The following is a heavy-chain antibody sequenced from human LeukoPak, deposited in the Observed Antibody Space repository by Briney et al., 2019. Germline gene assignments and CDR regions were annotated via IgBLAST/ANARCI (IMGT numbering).Heavy chain of an antibody. V-gene: IGHV1-3*01. CDR2: INAGNGNI. CDR1: GHTSTTYA. J-gene: IGHJ4*02. CDR3: ARSGRGAFGVVMNKYYFDY. Sequence: ASVKVSCKASGHTSTTYAIHWVRQAPGQGLEWMGWINAGNGNIKYSQKFQGRVTMTRDTSISTAYMELSRLRSDDTAVYYCARSGRGAFGVVMNKYYFDYWGQGTLVTVSS. D-gene: IGHD3-3*01.